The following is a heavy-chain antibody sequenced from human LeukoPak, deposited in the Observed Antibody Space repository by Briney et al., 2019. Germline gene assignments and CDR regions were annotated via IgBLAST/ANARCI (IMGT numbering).Heavy chain of an antibody. CDR2: IRGDGGTT. CDR3: VRDRYFDWPDAFDV. Sequence: GGSLRLSCAASGFTFSSYWMHWVRQAPGKGVEWVSRIRGDGGTTSYADSVRGRFTISRDNANNMLYLRMSSLSAEDTALYYCVRDRYFDWPDAFDVWGQGTMVTVSS. J-gene: IGHJ3*01. V-gene: IGHV3-74*01. D-gene: IGHD3-9*01. CDR1: GFTFSSYW.